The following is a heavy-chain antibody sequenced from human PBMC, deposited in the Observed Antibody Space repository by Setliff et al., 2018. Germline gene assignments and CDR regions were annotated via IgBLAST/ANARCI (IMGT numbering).Heavy chain of an antibody. D-gene: IGHD5-18*01. CDR1: GGSFSGYY. J-gene: IGHJ4*02. CDR2: INHSGNT. V-gene: IGHV4-34*01. Sequence: SETLSLTCAVYGGSFSGYYWSWIRQPPGKGLEWIGEINHSGNTNYNPSLKSRVTISVDTSKNQLSLKLSSVTAADTAVYYCARVMGGYSYGYGNDYFDYWGQGTLVTVSS. CDR3: ARVMGGYSYGYGNDYFDY.